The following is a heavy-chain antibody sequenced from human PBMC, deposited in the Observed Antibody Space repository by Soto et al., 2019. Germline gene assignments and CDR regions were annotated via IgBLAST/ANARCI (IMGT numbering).Heavy chain of an antibody. D-gene: IGHD3-10*01. CDR2: MNPHSGDT. Sequence: ASVKVSCKASGYSFTSLHFNWVRQATGQGTEWIGWMNPHSGDTGFAQRFEGTLTMTRNTSINSAYMELRSLRPQDTAVYYCARGSPGPVDHWGRGTQVTVS. CDR1: GYSFTSLH. V-gene: IGHV1-8*01. J-gene: IGHJ4*02. CDR3: ARGSPGPVDH.